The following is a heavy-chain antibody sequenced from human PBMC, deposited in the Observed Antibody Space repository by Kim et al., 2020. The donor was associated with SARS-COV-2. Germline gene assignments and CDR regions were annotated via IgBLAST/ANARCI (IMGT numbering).Heavy chain of an antibody. CDR1: GLIISNYA. V-gene: IGHV3-30*04. Sequence: GGSLRLSCVASGLIISNYAMHWVRQARGRGLECVAVMSDDGSSIHYADSVKGRFTISRDNSKNTVFLQMNSLRGDDSAVYYCASEPSATYTFDYWGQGTL. J-gene: IGHJ4*02. CDR3: ASEPSATYTFDY. CDR2: MSDDGSSI. D-gene: IGHD1-26*01.